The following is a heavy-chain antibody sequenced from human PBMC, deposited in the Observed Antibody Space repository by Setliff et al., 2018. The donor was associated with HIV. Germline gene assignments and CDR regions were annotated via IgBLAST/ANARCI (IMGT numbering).Heavy chain of an antibody. J-gene: IGHJ5*02. V-gene: IGHV1-3*01. CDR3: AKEGQWLVRTLNWFDP. CDR1: GYTFSGYI. D-gene: IGHD6-19*01. CDR2: IKPDSGDT. Sequence: AASVKVSCKASGYTFSGYIIHWVRQAPGQRLEWMGWIKPDSGDTRYSQKFQGRVTIIGDTSASIAYMELRSLKSEDTAVYYCAKEGQWLVRTLNWFDPWGQGTLVTVSS.